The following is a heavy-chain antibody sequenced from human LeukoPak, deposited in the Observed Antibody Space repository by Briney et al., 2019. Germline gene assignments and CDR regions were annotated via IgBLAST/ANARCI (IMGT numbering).Heavy chain of an antibody. CDR3: AKSSYYSSYYYYGMDV. J-gene: IGHJ6*02. CDR2: ISGSGGST. D-gene: IGHD3-22*01. CDR1: GFTFSSYA. Sequence: SGGSLRLSCAASGFTFSSYAMSWVRQAPGKGLEWVSAISGSGGSTYYADSVKGRFTISRDNSKNTLYLQINSLRAEDTAVYYCAKSSYYSSYYYYGMDVWGQGTTVTVSS. V-gene: IGHV3-23*01.